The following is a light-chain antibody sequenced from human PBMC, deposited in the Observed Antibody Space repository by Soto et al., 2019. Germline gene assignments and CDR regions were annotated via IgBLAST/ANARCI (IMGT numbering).Light chain of an antibody. CDR2: DAS. V-gene: IGKV1-5*01. J-gene: IGKJ4*01. Sequence: DIQMTQSPSTLSASLGDRFTIACRASQGISSYLAWYQQKPGKAPQLLIYDASSLESGVPSRFSGSGSGTEFTLTISSLQPDDFATYYCQQYNHYSGLTFGGGTKVDIK. CDR3: QQYNHYSGLT. CDR1: QGISSY.